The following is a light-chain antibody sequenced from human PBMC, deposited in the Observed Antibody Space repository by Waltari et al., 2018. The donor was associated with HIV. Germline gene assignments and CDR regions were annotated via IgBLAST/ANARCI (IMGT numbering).Light chain of an antibody. CDR1: QRISSY. V-gene: IGKV1-39*01. J-gene: IGKJ5*01. CDR3: HQGYITPPYT. CDR2: AAS. Sequence: DIQMTQYPSSLSASVGDSVTITCRASQRISSYFNWYQQKPGKAPQLLLSAASRLLCGAPSRCSGGGFSTEDSGLISSRLPDDFATYYCHQGYITPPYTFGQGTRLDIK.